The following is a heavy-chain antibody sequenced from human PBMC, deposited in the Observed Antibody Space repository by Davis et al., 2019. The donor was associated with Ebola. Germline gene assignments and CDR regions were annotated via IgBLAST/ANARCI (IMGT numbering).Heavy chain of an antibody. V-gene: IGHV3-74*01. CDR1: GFTFSTYW. CDR3: AKDLRRGQLWFYYGMDV. D-gene: IGHD5-18*01. CDR2: ISPDGGRT. J-gene: IGHJ6*02. Sequence: HTGGSLRLSCAASGFTFSTYWIHWVRQAPGKGLMWVSRISPDGGRTYYADSVKGRFTISRDNSKNTLYLQMSSLRAEDTAVYYCAKDLRRGQLWFYYGMDVWGQGTTVTVSS.